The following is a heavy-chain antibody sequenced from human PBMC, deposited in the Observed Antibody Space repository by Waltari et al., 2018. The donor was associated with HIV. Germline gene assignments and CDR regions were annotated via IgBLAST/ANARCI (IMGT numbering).Heavy chain of an antibody. CDR3: QWYNSGWN. Sequence: EVQLVESGGGLVHPGGSLRLSCAASGFPFSNAWMNWVRQAPGKGPECGCLIASETAGGTADYAAPVNGRLTISRDDSKTTLYVQMNSLKTEDTAVCYWQWYNSGWNWGRGTLVTVSS. CDR1: GFPFSNAW. D-gene: IGHD6-19*01. CDR2: IASETAGGTA. J-gene: IGHJ4*02. V-gene: IGHV3-15*04.